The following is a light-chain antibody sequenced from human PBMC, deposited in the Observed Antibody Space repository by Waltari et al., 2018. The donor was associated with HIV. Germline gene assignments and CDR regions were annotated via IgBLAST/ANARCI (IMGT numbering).Light chain of an antibody. CDR3: QQDGTSPRT. CDR1: QSVDNNY. V-gene: IGKV3-20*01. CDR2: GAS. J-gene: IGKJ2*01. Sequence: DIVLTQSPGTLSLSPGERATLSCRASQSVDNNYLAWYQHRPGQAPRLLIFGASSRATGIADRFSASGSETDFTLTISSLDPSDYAMYYCQQDGTSPRTFGQGTRVEIK.